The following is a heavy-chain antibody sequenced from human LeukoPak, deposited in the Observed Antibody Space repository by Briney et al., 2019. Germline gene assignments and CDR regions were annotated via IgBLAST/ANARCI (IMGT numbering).Heavy chain of an antibody. D-gene: IGHD6-6*01. J-gene: IGHJ4*02. V-gene: IGHV4-30-2*01. CDR3: ARTYSSSPGSDY. CDR1: GGSISSGGYY. Sequence: SQTLSLTCTVSGGSISSGGYYWSWIRQPPGKGLEWIGYIYHSGSTYYNPSLKSRVTISVDRSKNQFSLKLSSVTAADTAVYYCARTYSSSPGSDYWGQGTLVTVST. CDR2: IYHSGST.